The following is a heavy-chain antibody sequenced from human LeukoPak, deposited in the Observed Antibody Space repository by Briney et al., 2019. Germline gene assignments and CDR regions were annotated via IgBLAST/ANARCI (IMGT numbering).Heavy chain of an antibody. V-gene: IGHV3-21*01. CDR3: ARGHTAVTRHFDF. Sequence: PGGSLRLSCEASGFTFTTYSMTWVRQAPGKGLEWVSIISSGSSAIFSADALKGRFTISRDDAKNLLYLDMNSLRAEDTAVYYCARGHTAVTRHFDFWDQGTLVTVSS. J-gene: IGHJ4*02. CDR1: GFTFTTYS. D-gene: IGHD4-17*01. CDR2: ISSGSSAI.